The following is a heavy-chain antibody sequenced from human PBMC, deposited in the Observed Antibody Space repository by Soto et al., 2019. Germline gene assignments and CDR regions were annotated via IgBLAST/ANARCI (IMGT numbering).Heavy chain of an antibody. D-gene: IGHD1-26*01. V-gene: IGHV3-23*01. Sequence: EVQLLESGGDLVEPGGSLRLSCVASGFTFSSYSMNWVRQAPGKGLEWVSGIIDSGRTTYYGESVKGRFAISRDNSKNTLYLQMNNLSAEDAAVYYCAKKRAVGATGHYYRMEVWGQGTTVVVSS. CDR1: GFTFSSYS. CDR2: IIDSGRTT. CDR3: AKKRAVGATGHYYRMEV. J-gene: IGHJ6*02.